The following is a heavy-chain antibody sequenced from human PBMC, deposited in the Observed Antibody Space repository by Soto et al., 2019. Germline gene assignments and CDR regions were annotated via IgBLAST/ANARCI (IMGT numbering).Heavy chain of an antibody. CDR1: GFTFSSYA. CDR3: ASGRSFDY. V-gene: IGHV3-30-3*01. J-gene: IGHJ4*02. Sequence: QVQLVESGGGVVQPGRSLRLSCAASGFTFSSYAMHWVRQAPGKGLEWVAVISYDGSNKYYADSVKGRFTISRDNSKNTLYLQMNSLRAEDTAVYYCASGRSFDYWGQGTLVTVSS. CDR2: ISYDGSNK.